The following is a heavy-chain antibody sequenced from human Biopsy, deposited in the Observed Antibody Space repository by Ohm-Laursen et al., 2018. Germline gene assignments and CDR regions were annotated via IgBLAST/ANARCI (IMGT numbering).Heavy chain of an antibody. CDR3: VTDRLDDITKVRGIMTD. Sequence: SLRLSCAASGFMFDSHSVSWVRQAPDKGLEWVALTWDDGSHQYYADSVKGRFTTSRDNSKNSLYLHINTLRVEDTAVYYCVTDRLDDITKVRGIMTDWGQGTLVIVSS. D-gene: IGHD3-10*01. J-gene: IGHJ4*02. CDR1: GFMFDSHS. V-gene: IGHV3-33*08. CDR2: TWDDGSHQ.